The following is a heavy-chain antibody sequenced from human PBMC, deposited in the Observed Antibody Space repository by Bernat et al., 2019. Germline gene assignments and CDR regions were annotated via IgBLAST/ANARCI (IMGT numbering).Heavy chain of an antibody. CDR3: ARDPQYSSSPCFDY. Sequence: QVQLVESGGGVVQPGRSLRLSCAASGFTFSSYGMHWVRQAPGKGLEWVAVIWYDGSNKYYAASVKGRFTISRDNSKNTLYLQMNSLRAEDTAVYYCARDPQYSSSPCFDYWGQGTLVTVSS. CDR2: IWYDGSNK. D-gene: IGHD6-6*01. V-gene: IGHV3-33*01. CDR1: GFTFSSYG. J-gene: IGHJ4*02.